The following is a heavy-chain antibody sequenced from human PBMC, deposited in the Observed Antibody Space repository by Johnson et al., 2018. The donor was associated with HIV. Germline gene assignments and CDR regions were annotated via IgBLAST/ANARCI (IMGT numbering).Heavy chain of an antibody. J-gene: IGHJ3*02. V-gene: IGHV3-9*01. D-gene: IGHD4-17*01. Sequence: VQLVESGGGLVQPGRSLRLSCAASGFTFDDYAMHWVRQAPGKGLEWVSGISWNSGSIGYADSVKGRFTISRDNAKNSLYLQMNSLRAEDTALYYCARVNGDYADAFDIWGQGTMVTVSS. CDR3: ARVNGDYADAFDI. CDR1: GFTFDDYA. CDR2: ISWNSGSI.